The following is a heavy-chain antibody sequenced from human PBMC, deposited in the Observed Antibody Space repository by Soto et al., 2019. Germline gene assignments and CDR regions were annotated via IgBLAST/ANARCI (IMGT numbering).Heavy chain of an antibody. J-gene: IGHJ6*02. CDR1: GINFRSYA. V-gene: IGHV3-30-3*01. CDR2: ISYDGSNK. CDR3: ARDRGYCTSNSSSPYYYYGMHV. D-gene: IGHD2-2*01. Sequence: GGSLRLSCEASGINFRSYAMHWVRQAPGKGLEWVAVISYDGSNKYYADSVKGRFTISRDNSKNTLYLQMNSLRAEDTAVYSCARDRGYCTSNSSSPYYYYGMHVWGQGTTVTVS.